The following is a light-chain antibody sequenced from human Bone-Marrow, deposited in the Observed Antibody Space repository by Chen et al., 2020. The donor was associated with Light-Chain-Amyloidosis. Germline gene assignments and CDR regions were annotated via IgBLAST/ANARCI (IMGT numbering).Light chain of an antibody. CDR1: QTISSNY. V-gene: IGKV3-20*01. J-gene: IGKJ4*01. CDR3: QEYGTAPLT. Sequence: EIVLTQSPGTLSLSPGEGANLSCRASQTISSNYLTWYQQEFGQAPRLLIYGASSRATGIPDRFSGSGSGTDFPLTSNRLETEDFAMYYCQEYGTAPLTVGGGTKVEIK. CDR2: GAS.